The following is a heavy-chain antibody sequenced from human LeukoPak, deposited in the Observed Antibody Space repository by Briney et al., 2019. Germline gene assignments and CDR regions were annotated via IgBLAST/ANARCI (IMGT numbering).Heavy chain of an antibody. V-gene: IGHV1-69*04. CDR3: ARDSSVEMATNFDY. J-gene: IGHJ4*02. CDR1: GGTFSSYA. Sequence: SVKVSCKASGGTFSSYAISWVRQAPGQGLEWMGRIIPILGIANYAQKFQGRVTITADKSTSTAYMELSSLRSEDTAVYYCARDSSVEMATNFDYWGQGTLVTVSS. CDR2: IIPILGIA. D-gene: IGHD5-24*01.